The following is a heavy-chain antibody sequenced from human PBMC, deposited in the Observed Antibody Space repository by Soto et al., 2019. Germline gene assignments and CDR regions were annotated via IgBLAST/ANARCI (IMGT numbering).Heavy chain of an antibody. Sequence: QVQLVQSGGEVKKPGASVKVSCQASGYTFSDYAISWVRQAPGQGLEWMGWISASTRNTDQAQNFQGRVIMTLDTSTNTAYMGLRSLRSDDTAVYYCVRCYCSVGSCYACWPFDLWGRGTLVTVSS. V-gene: IGHV1-18*01. CDR2: ISASTRNT. CDR3: VRCYCSVGSCYACWPFDL. J-gene: IGHJ2*01. CDR1: GYTFSDYA. D-gene: IGHD2-15*01.